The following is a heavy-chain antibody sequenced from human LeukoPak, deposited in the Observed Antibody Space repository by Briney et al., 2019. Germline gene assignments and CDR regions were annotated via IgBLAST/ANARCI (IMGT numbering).Heavy chain of an antibody. V-gene: IGHV3-66*01. CDR2: IYSAGST. Sequence: RGSLRLSCAASGFTVSRNYMSWVRRAPGEGLKGGSVIYSAGSTYYADSVKGRFTISRDNTKNTLYLQMMSLRAEDTAVYYCARVAGSGWYDYWGQGTLVTVSS. CDR1: GFTVSRNY. D-gene: IGHD6-19*01. CDR3: ARVAGSGWYDY. J-gene: IGHJ4*02.